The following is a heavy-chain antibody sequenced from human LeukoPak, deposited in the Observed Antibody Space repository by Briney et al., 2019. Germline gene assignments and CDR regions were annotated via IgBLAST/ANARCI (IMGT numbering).Heavy chain of an antibody. CDR2: ISDSGGST. CDR3: AKGAQYDFWTGYTLEYFDV. CDR1: GFTFNNYA. D-gene: IGHD3-3*01. V-gene: IGHV3-23*01. J-gene: IGHJ4*02. Sequence: PGWCLRVSCAASGFTFNNYALSWVRQAPGKGLEWVSAISDSGGSTYYADSVKGRFTISRDNSQNTLYLQMNGLRAEDTAVYYCAKGAQYDFWTGYTLEYFDVWGKGTLVTVST.